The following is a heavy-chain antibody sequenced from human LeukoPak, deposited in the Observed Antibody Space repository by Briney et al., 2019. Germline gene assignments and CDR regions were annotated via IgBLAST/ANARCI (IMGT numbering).Heavy chain of an antibody. D-gene: IGHD6-25*01. J-gene: IGHJ4*02. CDR2: ITSGGGTT. CDR1: GFTFSNYA. Sequence: QPGGSLRLSCAASGFTFSNYAMSWVRQAPGKALEWVSAITSGGGTTYAGSVKGRFTISRDNSKNTLYLQMNSLRAEDTAVYYCARDPPRAAWVFDYWGQGTLVSVSS. V-gene: IGHV3-23*01. CDR3: ARDPPRAAWVFDY.